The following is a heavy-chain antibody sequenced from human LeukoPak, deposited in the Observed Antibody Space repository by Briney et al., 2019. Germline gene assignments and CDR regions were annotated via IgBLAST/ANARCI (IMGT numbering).Heavy chain of an antibody. Sequence: GGSLRLSCAASGFTFSRYWMSWVRQAPGKGLEWVANIKQDGSEKYYVDSVKGRFTISRDNAKNSLYLQMNSLRAEDTAVYYCSRDAYDILTGYYHKARYYYYYYMDVWGRGTTVTVSS. CDR1: GFTFSRYW. CDR3: SRDAYDILTGYYHKARYYYYYYMDV. D-gene: IGHD3-9*01. J-gene: IGHJ6*03. CDR2: IKQDGSEK. V-gene: IGHV3-7*01.